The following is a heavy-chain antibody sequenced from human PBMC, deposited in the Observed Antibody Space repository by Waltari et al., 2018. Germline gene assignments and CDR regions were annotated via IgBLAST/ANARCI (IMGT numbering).Heavy chain of an antibody. CDR1: GGTFRSYA. D-gene: IGHD6-19*01. V-gene: IGHV1-69*01. CDR2: IIPIFGTA. J-gene: IGHJ5*02. Sequence: QVQLVQSGAEVKKPGSSVKVSCKASGGTFRSYAISWVRPAPGQGLEWMGGIIPIFGTANYAQKFQGRVTITADESTSTAYMELSSLRSEDTAVYYCARDRIAVAGTNWFDPWGQGTLVTVSS. CDR3: ARDRIAVAGTNWFDP.